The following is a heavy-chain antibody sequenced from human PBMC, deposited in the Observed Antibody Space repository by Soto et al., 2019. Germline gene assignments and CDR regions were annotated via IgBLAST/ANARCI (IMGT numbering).Heavy chain of an antibody. D-gene: IGHD6-19*01. V-gene: IGHV3-23*01. Sequence: EVQLLESGGGLVQPGGSLRLSCAASGFTFSNYAMNWVRQAPGKGLEWVSTISGSGGSPYYADSVKGRFTISRDNSKNTRYLQMNSLIAGDSAIYYCAKEGTSGLYYFDYWGQGTLVTVSS. J-gene: IGHJ4*02. CDR3: AKEGTSGLYYFDY. CDR2: ISGSGGSP. CDR1: GFTFSNYA.